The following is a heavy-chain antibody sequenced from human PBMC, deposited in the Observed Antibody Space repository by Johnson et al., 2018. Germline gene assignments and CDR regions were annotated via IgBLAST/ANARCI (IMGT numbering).Heavy chain of an antibody. D-gene: IGHD5-12*01. V-gene: IGHV3-21*01. J-gene: IGHJ4*02. Sequence: VQLVQSGGGLVEPGGSLRLSCAASGFTFDTYSMNWVRQAPGKGLEWVSSISSRGDEMYSSDSVQGRFPISRDNVKNSLYLQMNSLRGEDTAIYFCARQEGRFNGYEVYWGQGTLVTVSS. CDR1: GFTFDTYS. CDR2: ISSRGDEM. CDR3: ARQEGRFNGYEVY.